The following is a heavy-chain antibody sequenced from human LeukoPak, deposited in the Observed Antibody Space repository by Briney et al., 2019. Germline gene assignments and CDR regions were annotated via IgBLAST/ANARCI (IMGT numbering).Heavy chain of an antibody. V-gene: IGHV4-59*01. CDR3: ARTTYYYDISGYSYYFDD. J-gene: IGHJ4*02. Sequence: SETLSLTCTVSGGSISSYYWSWIRQPPGKGLEWIGYIYYSGSTNYNPSLKSRVTISVDTSKNQFSLELSSVTAADTAVYHCARTTYYYDISGYSYYFDDWGQGTLVTVSS. CDR2: IYYSGST. CDR1: GGSISSYY. D-gene: IGHD3-22*01.